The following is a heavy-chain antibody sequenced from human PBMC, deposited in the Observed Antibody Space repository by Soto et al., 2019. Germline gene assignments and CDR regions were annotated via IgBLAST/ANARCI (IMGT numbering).Heavy chain of an antibody. CDR1: GGSISSSSYY. Sequence: PSETLSLTCTVSGGSISSSSYYWGWIRQPPGKGLEWIGSIYYSGSTYYKPSLKSRDTISVDTSKKHFSLKLSSVTAADTAVYYCARNYDFWSGYYMADYYYYYGMDVWGQGTTVT. CDR2: IYYSGST. CDR3: ARNYDFWSGYYMADYYYYYGMDV. J-gene: IGHJ6*02. D-gene: IGHD3-3*01. V-gene: IGHV4-39*01.